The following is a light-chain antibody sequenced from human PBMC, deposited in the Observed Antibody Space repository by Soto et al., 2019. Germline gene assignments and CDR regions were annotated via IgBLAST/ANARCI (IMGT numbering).Light chain of an antibody. Sequence: QSALTQPASVSGSPGQSITISCTGTSSDVGGYNYVSWYQQHPGKAPKVMIYEVSNRPSGVSNRFSGSKSDNTASLTISGLQAEDEADYYCGSYTSINTGVFGTGTKVTVL. J-gene: IGLJ1*01. CDR1: SSDVGGYNY. CDR2: EVS. CDR3: GSYTSINTGV. V-gene: IGLV2-14*01.